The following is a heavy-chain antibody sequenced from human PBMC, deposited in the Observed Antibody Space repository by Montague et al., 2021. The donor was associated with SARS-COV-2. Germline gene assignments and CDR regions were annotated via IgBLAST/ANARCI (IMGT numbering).Heavy chain of an antibody. CDR3: ARVGRQQLVRLSGMDV. CDR2: IYYSGST. J-gene: IGHJ6*02. CDR1: GGSISSSSYY. Sequence: SETLSLTCTVSGGSISSSSYYWGWIRQPPGKGLEWIGSIYYSGSTXYNPSLKSRVTISVDTSKNQFSLKLSSVTAADTAVYYCARVGRQQLVRLSGMDVRGQGTTVTVSS. D-gene: IGHD6-13*01. V-gene: IGHV4-39*07.